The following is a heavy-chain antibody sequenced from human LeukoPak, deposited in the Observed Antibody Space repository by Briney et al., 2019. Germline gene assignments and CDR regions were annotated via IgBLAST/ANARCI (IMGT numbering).Heavy chain of an antibody. CDR3: ARSAGYSSGWAYYYYYMDV. D-gene: IGHD6-19*01. J-gene: IGHJ6*03. CDR1: GFTFSSYW. CDR2: IKQDGSEE. Sequence: HPGGSLRLSCAASGFTFSSYWMSWVRQAPGKGLEWVANIKQDGSEEYYVDSVKGRFTISRDNAKNSLYLQMNSLRAEDTAVYYCARSAGYSSGWAYYYYYMDVWGKGTTVTISS. V-gene: IGHV3-7*01.